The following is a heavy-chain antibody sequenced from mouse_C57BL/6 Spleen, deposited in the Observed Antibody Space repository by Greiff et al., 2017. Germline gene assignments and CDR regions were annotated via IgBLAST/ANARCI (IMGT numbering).Heavy chain of an antibody. Sequence: VQLQQSDAELVKPGASVKISCKVSGYTFTDHTLHWMNQRPEQGLEWIGYIYPRNGSTKYNEKFKGKATVTADKSSSTAYMQLNSLTSEDSAVYFCARGGLGQGDYWGQGTTLTVSS. CDR1: GYTFTDHT. CDR2: IYPRNGST. V-gene: IGHV1-78*01. D-gene: IGHD4-1*01. CDR3: ARGGLGQGDY. J-gene: IGHJ2*01.